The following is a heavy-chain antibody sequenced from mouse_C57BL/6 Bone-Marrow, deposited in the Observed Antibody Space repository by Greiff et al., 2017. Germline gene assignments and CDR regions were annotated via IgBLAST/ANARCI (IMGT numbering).Heavy chain of an antibody. CDR1: GFNIKDDY. V-gene: IGHV14-4*01. CDR2: IDPENGDT. CDR3: TTVGPAWFAD. Sequence: EVQLVESGAELVRPGASVKLSCTASGFNIKDDYMHWVKQRPEQGLEWIGWIDPENGDTEYASKFQGKATITADTSSNTAYLQLSSLTSEDTAVYYCTTVGPAWFADWGQGTLVTVSA. J-gene: IGHJ3*01.